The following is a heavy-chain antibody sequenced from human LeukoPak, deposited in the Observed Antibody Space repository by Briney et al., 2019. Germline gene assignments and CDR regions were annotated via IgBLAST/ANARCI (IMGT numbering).Heavy chain of an antibody. J-gene: IGHJ4*02. CDR2: IYYSGST. D-gene: IGHD6-13*01. Sequence: SETLSLTCTVSGGSISSYYWSWIRQPPGKGLVWIGYIYYSGSTNCNPSLKSRVTISVDTSKNQFSLKLSSVTAADTAVYYCARHKGIQLVTEWGQGTLVTVSS. CDR3: ARHKGIQLVTE. V-gene: IGHV4-59*08. CDR1: GGSISSYY.